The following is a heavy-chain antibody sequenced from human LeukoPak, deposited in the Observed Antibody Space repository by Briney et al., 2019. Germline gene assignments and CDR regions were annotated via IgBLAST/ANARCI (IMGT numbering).Heavy chain of an antibody. D-gene: IGHD3-3*01. CDR1: GFTFDDYD. CDR3: ARDSVVRVERADY. J-gene: IGHJ4*02. V-gene: IGHV3-20*04. CDR2: INWKGDRT. Sequence: GGSLRLSCAASGFTFDDYDMSWVRQAPGKGLEWLSTINWKGDRTGYADSVKGRFTISRDNARNSLYLQMNSLRAEDTAVYYCARDSVVRVERADYWGQGTLVTVSS.